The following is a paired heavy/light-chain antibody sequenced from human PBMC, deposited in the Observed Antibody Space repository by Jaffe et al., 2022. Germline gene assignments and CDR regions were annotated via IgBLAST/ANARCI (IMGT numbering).Light chain of an antibody. CDR2: DAS. V-gene: IGKV3-11*01. CDR1: QSVSSY. Sequence: EIVLTQSPATLSLSPGDRATLSCRASQSVSSYLAWYQQKPGQAPRLLIYDASNRATGIPARFSGSGSGTDFTLTISSLEPEDFAVYYCQQRSRWPLTFGGGTKVEI. CDR3: QQRSRWPLT. J-gene: IGKJ4*01.
Heavy chain of an antibody. CDR2: IVSSSSTYI. J-gene: IGHJ3*02. CDR3: TRDFARSGDFHAFDI. V-gene: IGHV3-21*01. CDR1: GFSFSSYS. D-gene: IGHD2-21*02. Sequence: EVQLVESGGGLVKPGGSLRLSCAASGFSFSSYSMNWVRLSPGKGLEWVSSIVSSSSTYIYYADSVKGRFTISRDNAKNSLYLQMNSLRAEDTAVYYCTRDFARSGDFHAFDIWGQGTMVTVSS.